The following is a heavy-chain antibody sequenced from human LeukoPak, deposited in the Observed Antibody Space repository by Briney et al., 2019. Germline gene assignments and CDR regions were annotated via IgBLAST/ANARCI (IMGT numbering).Heavy chain of an antibody. CDR3: AKDSDDILTSYYYYYYMDV. Sequence: AGGSLRLSCTSSGFTFRTYGMHWVRQAPGKGLEWVAFIRYDGSNKYYADSVKGRFTISRDNSKNTLYLQMNSLRAEDTAVYYCAKDSDDILTSYYYYYYMDVWGKGTTVTVSS. D-gene: IGHD3-9*01. CDR2: IRYDGSNK. J-gene: IGHJ6*03. CDR1: GFTFRTYG. V-gene: IGHV3-30*02.